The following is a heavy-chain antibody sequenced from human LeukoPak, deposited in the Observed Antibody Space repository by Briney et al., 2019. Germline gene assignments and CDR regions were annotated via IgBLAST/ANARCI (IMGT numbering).Heavy chain of an antibody. CDR2: ISAYNGNT. Sequence: ASVKVSCKASGYTFTSYGISWVRQAPGQGLEWMGWISAYNGNTNYAQKLQGRVTMTTDTSTSTAYMELRSLRSDDTAVYYCARFGYYSGGSCYLASLGYWGQGTLVTVSS. V-gene: IGHV1-18*01. CDR1: GYTFTSYG. J-gene: IGHJ4*02. CDR3: ARFGYYSGGSCYLASLGY. D-gene: IGHD2-15*01.